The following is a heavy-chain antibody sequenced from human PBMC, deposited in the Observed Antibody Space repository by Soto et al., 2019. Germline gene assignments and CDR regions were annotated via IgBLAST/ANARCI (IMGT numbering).Heavy chain of an antibody. CDR3: AKDRDPRSGWYLRGTDAFDI. D-gene: IGHD6-19*01. CDR2: ISGSGGST. V-gene: IGHV3-23*01. Sequence: PGGSLRLSCAASGFTFSSYAMSWVRQAPGKGLEWVSAISGSGGSTYYADSVKGRFTISRDNSKNTLYLQMNSPRAEDTAVYYCAKDRDPRSGWYLRGTDAFDIWGQGTMVTVSS. CDR1: GFTFSSYA. J-gene: IGHJ3*02.